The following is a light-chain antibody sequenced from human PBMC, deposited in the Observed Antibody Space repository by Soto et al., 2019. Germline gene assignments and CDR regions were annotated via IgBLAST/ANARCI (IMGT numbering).Light chain of an antibody. CDR1: QSISSW. V-gene: IGKV1-5*01. CDR3: QQYNSYSSYT. Sequence: DIQMTQSPSTLSASVGDRVTITCRASQSISSWLAWYQQKPGKAPKLLIYDASSLESGVPSRFSGSGSGTEFTLTISSLQPDDFATHYCQQYNSYSSYTFGQGTKLEIK. J-gene: IGKJ2*01. CDR2: DAS.